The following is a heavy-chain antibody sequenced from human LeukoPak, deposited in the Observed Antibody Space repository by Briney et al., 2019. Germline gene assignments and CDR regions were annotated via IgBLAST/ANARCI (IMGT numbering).Heavy chain of an antibody. V-gene: IGHV4-34*01. CDR2: INHSGST. CDR3: ARGRGLLGY. D-gene: IGHD2-15*01. Sequence: SETLSLTCAVYGGSFSGYYWSWVRQPPGKGLEWIGEINHSGSTNYNPSLKSRVTISVDTSKNQFSLKLSSVTAADTAVYYCARGRGLLGYWGQGTLVTVSS. J-gene: IGHJ4*02. CDR1: GGSFSGYY.